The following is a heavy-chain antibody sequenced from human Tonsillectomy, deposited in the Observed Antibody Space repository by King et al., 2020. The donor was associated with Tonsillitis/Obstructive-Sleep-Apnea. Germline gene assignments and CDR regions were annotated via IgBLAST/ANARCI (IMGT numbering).Heavy chain of an antibody. CDR1: GFTFSSYE. J-gene: IGHJ3*02. D-gene: IGHD3-3*01. Sequence: VQLVESGGGLVQPGGSLRLSCAASGFTFSSYEMNWVRQAPGKGLEWVSYISSSGSTIYYADSVKGRFTISRDNAKNSLYLQMNSLRAEDTAVYYCARDLSLEWFFPDAFDIWGQGTMVTVSS. CDR2: ISSSGSTI. V-gene: IGHV3-48*03. CDR3: ARDLSLEWFFPDAFDI.